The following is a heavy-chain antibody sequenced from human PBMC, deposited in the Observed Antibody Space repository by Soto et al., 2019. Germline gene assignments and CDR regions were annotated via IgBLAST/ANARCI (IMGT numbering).Heavy chain of an antibody. V-gene: IGHV4-59*08. CDR3: AGRDCSGTNCYYLDYYYMDV. CDR1: GGSFSSYY. Sequence: QVQLQESSPGLVRPSETLSLTCTVSGGSFSSYYWTWIRQSPGKGLEWIGYIYYSGSTDYNPSLRGRLAISIHTSKNQFSLRLNSMTAADTAVYYCAGRDCSGTNCYYLDYYYMDVWGKGTTVTVSS. D-gene: IGHD2-2*01. J-gene: IGHJ6*03. CDR2: IYYSGST.